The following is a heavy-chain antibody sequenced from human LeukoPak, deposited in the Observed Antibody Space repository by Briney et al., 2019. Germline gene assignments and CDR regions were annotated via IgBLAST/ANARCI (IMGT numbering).Heavy chain of an antibody. V-gene: IGHV3-21*04. J-gene: IGHJ5*02. CDR2: ITSGGDYI. Sequence: GGSLRLSCAASGFPFGTYNMNWVRQAPGKGLEWVSSITSGGDYIYYADSVKGRFTISRDNSKNTLYLQMNSLRAEDTAVYYCAKGDNWNDERYNWFDPWGQGTLVTVSS. D-gene: IGHD1-20*01. CDR3: AKGDNWNDERYNWFDP. CDR1: GFPFGTYN.